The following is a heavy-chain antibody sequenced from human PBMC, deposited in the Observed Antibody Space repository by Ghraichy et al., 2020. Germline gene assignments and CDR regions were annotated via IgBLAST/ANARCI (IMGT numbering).Heavy chain of an antibody. CDR2: ISSSGAYT. Sequence: GESLRLSCVGSGFTFNRYSITWVRQAPGKGLEWVSCISSSGAYTYYADSVKGRFTISSANAQNSLSLQMNSLSAEDPAVYYCARDGRENYYGPGTYYYGMDVWGQGTTVTVSS. CDR1: GFTFNRYS. CDR3: ARDGRENYYGPGTYYYGMDV. J-gene: IGHJ6*02. D-gene: IGHD3-10*01. V-gene: IGHV3-21*01.